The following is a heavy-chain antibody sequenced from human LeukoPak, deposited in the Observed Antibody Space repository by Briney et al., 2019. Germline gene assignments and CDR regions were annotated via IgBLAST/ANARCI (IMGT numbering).Heavy chain of an antibody. D-gene: IGHD3-3*01. CDR3: ARGGYDFVYYYYGMDV. CDR2: INPNSGGT. V-gene: IGHV1-2*06. J-gene: IGHJ6*02. Sequence: ASVRVSCKASGYTFTGYYMHWVRQAPGQGLEWMGRINPNSGGTNYAQKFQGRVTMTRDTSISTAYMELSRLRSDDTAVYYCARGGYDFVYYYYGMDVWGQGTTVTVSS. CDR1: GYTFTGYY.